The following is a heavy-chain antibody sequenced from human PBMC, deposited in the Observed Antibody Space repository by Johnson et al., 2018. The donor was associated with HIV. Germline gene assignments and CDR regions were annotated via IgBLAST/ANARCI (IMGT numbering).Heavy chain of an antibody. CDR2: ISSTGITI. Sequence: QVQLVESGGDLVKAGGSLRLSCAASGSTFSDYYMSWIRQAPGKGLEWVSYISSTGITIYYADSVKGRFTISRDDSKNTLYLQMNSLRAEDTAVYYCARGMARIAFDIWGQGTMVTVSS. J-gene: IGHJ3*02. V-gene: IGHV3-11*04. CDR3: ARGMARIAFDI. CDR1: GSTFSDYY. D-gene: IGHD5-24*01.